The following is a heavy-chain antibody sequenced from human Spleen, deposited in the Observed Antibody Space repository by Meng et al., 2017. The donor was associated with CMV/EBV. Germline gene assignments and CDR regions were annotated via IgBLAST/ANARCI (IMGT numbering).Heavy chain of an antibody. V-gene: IGHV3-21*04. D-gene: IGHD3-22*01. Sequence: GESLKISCAASGFTFSSYSMNWVRQAPGKGLEWVSSISSSSSYIYYADSVKGRFTISRDNAKNSLYLQMNSLRAEDTAIYYCARADYYDSFHYGMDVWGQGTTVTVSS. J-gene: IGHJ6*02. CDR1: GFTFSSYS. CDR3: ARADYYDSFHYGMDV. CDR2: ISSSSSYI.